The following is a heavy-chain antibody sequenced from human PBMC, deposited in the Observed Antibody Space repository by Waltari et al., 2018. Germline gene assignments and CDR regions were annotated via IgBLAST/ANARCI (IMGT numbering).Heavy chain of an antibody. CDR3: ARITVVPAAMRTWELSYYYYYMDV. Sequence: QVQLQQWGAGLLKPSETLSLTCAVYGGSFSGYYWSWIRQPPGKGLEWIGEINHSVSPNYNPSLKSRVTISVDTSKNQFSLKLSSVTAADTAVYYCARITVVPAAMRTWELSYYYYYMDVWGKGTTVTVSS. V-gene: IGHV4-34*01. CDR2: INHSVSP. J-gene: IGHJ6*03. D-gene: IGHD2-2*01. CDR1: GGSFSGYY.